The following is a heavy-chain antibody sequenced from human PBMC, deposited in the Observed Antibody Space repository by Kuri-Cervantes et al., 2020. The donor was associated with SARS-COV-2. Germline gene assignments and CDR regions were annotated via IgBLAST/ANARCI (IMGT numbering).Heavy chain of an antibody. J-gene: IGHJ4*02. Sequence: SETLSLTCTVSGGSISGHYWSWIRQPPGKGLEWIGNIFYSGSTNYNPSLKSRVTMSVATSKNQFSLKLSSVTAADTAVYYCARGSGYSDYWGQGTLVTVSS. CDR3: ARGSGYSDY. D-gene: IGHD3-22*01. CDR1: GGSISGHY. V-gene: IGHV4-59*08. CDR2: IFYSGST.